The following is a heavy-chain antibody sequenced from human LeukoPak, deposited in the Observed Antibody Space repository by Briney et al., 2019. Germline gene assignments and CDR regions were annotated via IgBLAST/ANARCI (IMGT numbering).Heavy chain of an antibody. CDR2: MNPNSGNT. CDR3: ARMSSSWYEVPDY. V-gene: IGHV1-8*01. J-gene: IGHJ4*02. CDR1: GYTFTSYD. D-gene: IGHD6-13*01. Sequence: ASVKVSCKASGYTFTSYDINWVRQATGQGLEWMGWMNPNSGNTGYAQKFQGRVTMTRNTSISTAYMELSSLRSEDTAVYYCARMSSSWYEVPDYWGQGTLATVSS.